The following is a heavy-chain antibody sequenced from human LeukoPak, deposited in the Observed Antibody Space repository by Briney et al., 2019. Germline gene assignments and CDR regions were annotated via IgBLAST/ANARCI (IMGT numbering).Heavy chain of an antibody. Sequence: GGSLRLSCAASGFTFSSYSMNWVRQAPGKGLEWVSSISSSSSYIYYADSVKGRFTISRVNAKNSLYLQMNSLRAEDTAVYYCARDALWFGELYMNWFDPWGQGTLVTISS. CDR3: ARDALWFGELYMNWFDP. J-gene: IGHJ5*02. D-gene: IGHD3-10*01. V-gene: IGHV3-21*01. CDR1: GFTFSSYS. CDR2: ISSSSSYI.